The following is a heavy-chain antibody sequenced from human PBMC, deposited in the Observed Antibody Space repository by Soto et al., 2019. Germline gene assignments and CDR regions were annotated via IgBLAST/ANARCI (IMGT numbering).Heavy chain of an antibody. CDR2: ISFDGSKI. J-gene: IGHJ4*02. D-gene: IGHD1-7*01. Sequence: QVQLVESGGGVVQPGRSLRLSCAASGFTFSSYGLHWVHQAPGKGLEWVAVISFDGSKIYYTDSVKGRFTISRDNSRNTLYLQMNGLRAEDTAVYYCAKDSELELDYWGQGTLVTVSS. V-gene: IGHV3-30*18. CDR1: GFTFSSYG. CDR3: AKDSELELDY.